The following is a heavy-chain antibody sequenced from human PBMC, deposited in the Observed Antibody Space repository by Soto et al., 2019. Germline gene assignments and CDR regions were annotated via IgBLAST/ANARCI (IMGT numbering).Heavy chain of an antibody. D-gene: IGHD3-10*01. J-gene: IGHJ4*02. CDR2: IYYSGST. Sequence: SETLSLTCTVSGGSISSSSYYWGWIRQPPGKGLEWIGSIYYSGSTYYNPSLKSRVTISVDTSKNQFSLKLSSVTAADTAVYYFARHDGHRRSLIVYWGPGTLVTLSS. V-gene: IGHV4-39*01. CDR3: ARHDGHRRSLIVY. CDR1: GGSISSSSYY.